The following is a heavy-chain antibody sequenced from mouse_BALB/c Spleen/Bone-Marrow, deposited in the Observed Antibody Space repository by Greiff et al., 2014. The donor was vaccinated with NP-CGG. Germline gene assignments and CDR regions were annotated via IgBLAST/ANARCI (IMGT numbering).Heavy chain of an antibody. J-gene: IGHJ3*01. CDR1: GFTFTDYY. D-gene: IGHD2-1*01. V-gene: IGHV7-3*02. Sequence: DVQLVESGGGLVQPGGSLRLSCATSGFTFTDYYMSWVRQPPGKALEWLGFIRNKANGYTTEYSASVKGRFTISRDNSQSILYIQMNTLRGEDSATYYSARDTGNYVRFAYWGQGTLVTVSA. CDR3: ARDTGNYVRFAY. CDR2: IRNKANGYTT.